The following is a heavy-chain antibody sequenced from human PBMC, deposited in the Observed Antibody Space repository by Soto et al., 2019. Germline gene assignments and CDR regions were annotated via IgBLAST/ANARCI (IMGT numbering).Heavy chain of an antibody. D-gene: IGHD5-12*01. J-gene: IGHJ5*02. CDR3: ARTDIVTTNWFDP. V-gene: IGHV4-34*01. CDR1: GESFIGYY. CDR2: INHGGST. Sequence: QVHLQQWGAGLLKPSETLSLTCAVYGESFIGYYWTWIRQSPGTGLEWIGEINHGGSTNYNPPLKSRVTISIDTSKNQFSLKLTSVTAADTSVYYCARTDIVTTNWFDPWGQGTLVTVSS.